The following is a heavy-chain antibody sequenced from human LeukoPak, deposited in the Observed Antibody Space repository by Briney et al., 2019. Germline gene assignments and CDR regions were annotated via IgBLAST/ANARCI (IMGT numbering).Heavy chain of an antibody. CDR1: GFTFSSYA. J-gene: IGHJ4*02. Sequence: GGSLRLSCAASGFTFSSYAMSWIGQAPGKGLEWVSAISGSGGSTYYADSVKGRFTISRDNSKNTLYLQMNRLRAEDTAVYYCAKMSGYSSGWYRGLGYFDYWGQGTLVTVSS. V-gene: IGHV3-23*01. D-gene: IGHD6-19*01. CDR2: ISGSGGST. CDR3: AKMSGYSSGWYRGLGYFDY.